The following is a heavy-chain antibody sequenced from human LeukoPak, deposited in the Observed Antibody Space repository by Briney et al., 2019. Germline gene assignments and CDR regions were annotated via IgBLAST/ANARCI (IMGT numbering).Heavy chain of an antibody. V-gene: IGHV3-23*01. J-gene: IGHJ6*02. D-gene: IGHD5-12*01. Sequence: PGGSLRLSCAASGFTFSSYSMNWVRQAPGKGLEWVSAVSGSGGSTDYADSVKGRFTISRDNSKHTLYLQMNSLRAEDTAAYYCAKGPYRGNDFSYYYGMDVWGQGTTVTVSS. CDR2: VSGSGGST. CDR1: GFTFSSYS. CDR3: AKGPYRGNDFSYYYGMDV.